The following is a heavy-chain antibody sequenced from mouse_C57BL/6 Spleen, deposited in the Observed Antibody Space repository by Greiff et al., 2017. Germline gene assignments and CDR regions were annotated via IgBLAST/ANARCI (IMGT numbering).Heavy chain of an antibody. CDR2: IDPSDSET. D-gene: IGHD1-1*02. V-gene: IGHV1-52*01. CDR1: GYTFTSYW. Sequence: QVQLQQPGAELVRPGSSVKLSCKASGYTFTSYWMHWVKQRPIQGLEWIGNIDPSDSETHYNQKFKDKATLTVDKSSSTAYMQLSSLTSEDSAVYYCARGLWGLDYYAMDYWGQGTSVTVSS. J-gene: IGHJ4*01. CDR3: ARGLWGLDYYAMDY.